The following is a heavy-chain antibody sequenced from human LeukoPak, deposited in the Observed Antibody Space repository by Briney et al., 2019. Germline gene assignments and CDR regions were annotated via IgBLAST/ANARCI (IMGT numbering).Heavy chain of an antibody. V-gene: IGHV1-3*01. D-gene: IGHD6-19*01. CDR3: ARNGYSSGWAGD. CDR1: GYTFTSYA. CDR2: INAGNGNT. J-gene: IGHJ4*02. Sequence: ASVKVSCKASGYTFTSYAMHWVRQAPGQRLEWMGWINAGNGNTKYSQKLQGRVTMTTDTSTSTAYMELRSLRSDDTAVYYCARNGYSSGWAGDWGQGTLVTVSS.